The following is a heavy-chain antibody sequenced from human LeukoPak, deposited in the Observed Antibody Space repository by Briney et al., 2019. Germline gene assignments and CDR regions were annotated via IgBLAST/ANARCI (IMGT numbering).Heavy chain of an antibody. CDR3: ATTFLGSWHPGY. CDR1: GYTFSGFY. J-gene: IGHJ4*02. D-gene: IGHD3-3*02. Sequence: GASVKVSCKASGYTFSGFYILWVRQAPGQGLEWMGWINPRNGDTKYSQTFQGRVTMTRDTSINTAFMELSRLSSDDTAVYYCATTFLGSWHPGYWGQGTLLSVSA. V-gene: IGHV1-2*02. CDR2: INPRNGDT.